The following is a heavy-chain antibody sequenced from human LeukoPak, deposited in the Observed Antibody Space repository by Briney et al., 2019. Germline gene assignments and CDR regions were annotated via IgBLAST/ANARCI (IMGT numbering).Heavy chain of an antibody. Sequence: GGSLRLSCAASGFTFSSYSMNWVGQAPGKGLEWVSSISSSSSYIYYADSVKGRFTISRDNAKNSLYLQMNSLRAEDTAVYYCARGPERTGVGTRYYYDMDVWGQGTTVTVSS. V-gene: IGHV3-21*01. J-gene: IGHJ6*02. CDR1: GFTFSSYS. D-gene: IGHD2-8*01. CDR3: ARGPERTGVGTRYYYDMDV. CDR2: ISSSSSYI.